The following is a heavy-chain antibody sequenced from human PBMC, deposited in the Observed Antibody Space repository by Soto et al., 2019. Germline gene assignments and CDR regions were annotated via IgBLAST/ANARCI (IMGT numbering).Heavy chain of an antibody. CDR3: ARDQGSGWYGW. J-gene: IGHJ4*02. D-gene: IGHD6-19*01. CDR2: IWYDGSNK. Sequence: QVQLVESGGGVVQPGRSLRLSCAASGFTFSSYGMHWVRQAPGKGLEWVAVIWYDGSNKYYADSVKGRFTISRDNSENTLYLQMNSLRAEDMAVYYCARDQGSGWYGWWGQGTLVTVSS. V-gene: IGHV3-33*01. CDR1: GFTFSSYG.